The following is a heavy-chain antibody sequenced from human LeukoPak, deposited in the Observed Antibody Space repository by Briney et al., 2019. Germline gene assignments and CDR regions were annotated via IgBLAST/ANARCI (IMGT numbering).Heavy chain of an antibody. D-gene: IGHD3-22*01. V-gene: IGHV4-34*01. J-gene: IGHJ4*02. CDR3: ARLRHYYASSGYSIGGFFDY. Sequence: SETLSLTCAVYGGSFSGYYWSWIRQPPGKGLEWIGEINHSGSTNYNPSLKSRVTISVDTSKNQFSLKLSSVTAADTAVYYCARLRHYYASSGYSIGGFFDYWGQGTLVTVSS. CDR1: GGSFSGYY. CDR2: INHSGST.